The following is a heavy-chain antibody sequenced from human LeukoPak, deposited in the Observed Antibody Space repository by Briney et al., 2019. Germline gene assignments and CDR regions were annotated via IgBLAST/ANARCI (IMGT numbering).Heavy chain of an antibody. CDR3: ARVRASYYDSSGYPWHYYGMDV. V-gene: IGHV4-59*01. CDR1: GGSISSYY. D-gene: IGHD3-22*01. Sequence: SETLSLTCTVSGGSISSYYWSWIRQPPGKGLEWIGYIYYSGSTNYNPSLKSRVTISVDTSKNQFSLKLSSVTAADTAVYYCARVRASYYDSSGYPWHYYGMDVWGQGTTVTVSS. CDR2: IYYSGST. J-gene: IGHJ6*02.